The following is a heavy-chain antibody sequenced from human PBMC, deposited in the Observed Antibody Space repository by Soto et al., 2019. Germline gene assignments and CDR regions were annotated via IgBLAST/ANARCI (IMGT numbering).Heavy chain of an antibody. CDR1: GFIFSNYS. D-gene: IGHD6-6*01. CDR2: ISSSSSYI. V-gene: IGHV3-21*01. CDR3: ARDATGSSSIWFDP. J-gene: IGHJ5*02. Sequence: EVQLVESGGGLVKPGGSLRLSCAASGFIFSNYSMNWVRQAPGKGLEWVSSISSSSSYIYYADSVKGRFTISRDNAKNSLYLQMNSLRAEDTAVYYCARDATGSSSIWFDPWGQGTLVTVSS.